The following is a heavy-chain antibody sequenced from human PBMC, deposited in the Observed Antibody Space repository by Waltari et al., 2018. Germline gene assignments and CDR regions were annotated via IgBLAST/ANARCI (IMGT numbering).Heavy chain of an antibody. CDR1: GGSISSSTYY. D-gene: IGHD6-6*01. Sequence: QLQLQESGPGLVKPSETLSLTCTVSGGSISSSTYYWGWIRQPPGKGLEWIGSISYSGTTYYNPSLKSGVSISVDTSKNQFSLKLSSVTAADTAVYYCARHKIEYSSSSIFDYWGQGTLVTVSS. CDR2: ISYSGTT. CDR3: ARHKIEYSSSSIFDY. V-gene: IGHV4-39*07. J-gene: IGHJ4*02.